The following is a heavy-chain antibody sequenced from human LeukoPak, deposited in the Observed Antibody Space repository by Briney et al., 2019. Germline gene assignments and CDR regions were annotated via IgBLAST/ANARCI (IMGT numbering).Heavy chain of an antibody. V-gene: IGHV3-30*18. J-gene: IGHJ4*02. CDR3: PKETAAKYSSGWTGGGPSLQY. CDR2: ISYDGSNK. CDR1: GFTFSSYG. Sequence: GRSLRLSCAASGFTFSSYGIHWVRQAPGKGLEWVAVISYDGSNKYYADSVKGRFTISRDNSKNTLYLQMNSLRTEDTAVYYCPKETAAKYSSGWTGGGPSLQYWGQGTLVTVSS. D-gene: IGHD6-19*01.